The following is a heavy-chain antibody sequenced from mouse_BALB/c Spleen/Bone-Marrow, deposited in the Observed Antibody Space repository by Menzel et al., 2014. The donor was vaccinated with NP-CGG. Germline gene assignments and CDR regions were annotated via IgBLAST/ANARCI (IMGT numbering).Heavy chain of an antibody. CDR1: GFTFSNYW. V-gene: IGHV6-6*02. J-gene: IGHJ3*01. Sequence: EVQLQQSGGGLVQPGGSMKLSCVASGFTFSNYWMNWVRQSPETGLEWVAEIRLKSNNYATHYAESVKGRFTISRDDSKSSVYLQMNNLRAEDTGIYYCTTGFAYWGQGTLVTGSA. CDR3: TTGFAY. CDR2: IRLKSNNYAT. D-gene: IGHD4-1*01.